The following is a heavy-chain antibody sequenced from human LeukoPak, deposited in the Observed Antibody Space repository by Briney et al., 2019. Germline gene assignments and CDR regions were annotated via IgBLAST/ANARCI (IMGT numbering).Heavy chain of an antibody. Sequence: GGSLRLSCAASGFTFDDYAMHWVRQAPGKGLEWVSGISGSGGSTYYADSVKGRFTISRDNSKNTLYLQMNSLRAEDTAVYYCTRGDLVGVTGRAYQHWGQGTLATVSS. V-gene: IGHV3-23*01. D-gene: IGHD1-26*01. CDR2: ISGSGGST. CDR1: GFTFDDYA. J-gene: IGHJ1*01. CDR3: TRGDLVGVTGRAYQH.